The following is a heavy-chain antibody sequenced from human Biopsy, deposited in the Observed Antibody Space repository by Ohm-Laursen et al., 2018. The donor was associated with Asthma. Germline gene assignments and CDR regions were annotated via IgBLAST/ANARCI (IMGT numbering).Heavy chain of an antibody. J-gene: IGHJ6*02. CDR3: AESDYYGSGYYYGMDV. CDR1: GGTFSSYA. CDR2: IIPIFGTA. Sequence: GASVKVSCKASGGTFSSYAISWVRQAPGQGLEWMGGIIPIFGTANYAQKFQGRVTITADESTSTAYMELSSLRSEDTAVCYCAESDYYGSGYYYGMDVWGQGTTVTVSS. D-gene: IGHD3-10*01. V-gene: IGHV1-69*13.